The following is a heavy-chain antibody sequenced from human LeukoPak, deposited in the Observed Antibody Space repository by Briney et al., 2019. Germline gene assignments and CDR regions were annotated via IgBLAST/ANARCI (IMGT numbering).Heavy chain of an antibody. V-gene: IGHV4-34*01. CDR1: GGSFSGYY. D-gene: IGHD6-13*01. CDR3: AREYGSSHSFDP. Sequence: SETLSPTCAVYGGSFSGYYWSWIRQPPGKGLEWIGEINHSGSTNYNPSLKSRVTISIDKSKNQFSLKLSSVTAADTAIYYCAREYGSSHSFDPWGQGTLVTVSS. J-gene: IGHJ5*02. CDR2: INHSGST.